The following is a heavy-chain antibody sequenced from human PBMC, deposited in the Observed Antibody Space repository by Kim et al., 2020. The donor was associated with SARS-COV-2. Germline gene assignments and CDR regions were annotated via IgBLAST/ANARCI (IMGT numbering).Heavy chain of an antibody. V-gene: IGHV4-34*01. CDR2: INHSGST. CDR3: ATGDNWNYVGYYYYYMDV. J-gene: IGHJ6*03. Sequence: SQTLSLTCAVYGGSFSGYYWSWIRQPPGKGLEWIGEINHSGSTNYNPSLKSRVTISVDTSKNQFSLKLSSVTAADTAVYYCATGDNWNYVGYYYYYMDVW. CDR1: GGSFSGYY. D-gene: IGHD1-7*01.